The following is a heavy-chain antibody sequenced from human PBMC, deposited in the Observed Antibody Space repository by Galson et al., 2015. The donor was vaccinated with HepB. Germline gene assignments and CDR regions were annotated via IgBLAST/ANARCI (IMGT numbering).Heavy chain of an antibody. D-gene: IGHD2-2*01. Sequence: SLRLSCAASGFTFSDYYMSWIRQAPGKGLEWVSYISSSGSTIYYADSVKGRFTISRDNSKNTLYLQMNSLRAEDTAVYYCAKTGSTGYFDFWGRGTLVTVSS. V-gene: IGHV3-11*04. CDR1: GFTFSDYY. CDR3: AKTGSTGYFDF. CDR2: ISSSGSTI. J-gene: IGHJ2*01.